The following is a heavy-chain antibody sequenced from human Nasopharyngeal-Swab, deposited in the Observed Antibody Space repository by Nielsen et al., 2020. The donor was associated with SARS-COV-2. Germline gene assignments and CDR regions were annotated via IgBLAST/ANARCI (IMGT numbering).Heavy chain of an antibody. CDR2: ISGSGGST. CDR1: GFIFSNYA. J-gene: IGHJ3*02. D-gene: IGHD3-10*01. V-gene: IGHV3-23*01. Sequence: GESLKISCAASGFIFSNYAMSWVRQAPGKGLEWVSAISGSGGSTYYADSVKGRFTISRDNSKNTLYLQMNSLRAEDTAVYYCASPTPFRGGAFGIWGQGTMVTVSS. CDR3: ASPTPFRGGAFGI.